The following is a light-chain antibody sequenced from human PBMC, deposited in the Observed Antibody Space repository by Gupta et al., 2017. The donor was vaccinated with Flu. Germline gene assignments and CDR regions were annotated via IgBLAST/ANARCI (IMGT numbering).Light chain of an antibody. CDR3: QQGHSSPRT. Sequence: APKLLIYTASNLQSGVPSRFSGSGSGTEFTLTISSLQSEDFATYYCQQGHSSPRTFGQGTKVEIK. J-gene: IGKJ1*01. CDR2: TAS. V-gene: IGKV1-39*01.